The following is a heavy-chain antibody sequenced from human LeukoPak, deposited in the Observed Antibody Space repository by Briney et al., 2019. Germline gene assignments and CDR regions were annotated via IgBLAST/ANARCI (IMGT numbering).Heavy chain of an antibody. D-gene: IGHD1-26*01. Sequence: GGSLRLSCAASGFTFSSYAMSWVRQAPGKGLEWVANIKQDGSEKYYVDSVKGRFTVSRDNAKNSLYLQMNTLRAEDTAVYYCARAHSGSLFHFFDYWGQGTLVTVSS. CDR1: GFTFSSYA. CDR3: ARAHSGSLFHFFDY. CDR2: IKQDGSEK. J-gene: IGHJ4*02. V-gene: IGHV3-7*01.